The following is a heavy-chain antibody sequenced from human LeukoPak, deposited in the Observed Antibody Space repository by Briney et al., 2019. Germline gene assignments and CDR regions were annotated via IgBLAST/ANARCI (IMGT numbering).Heavy chain of an antibody. D-gene: IGHD1-26*01. Sequence: PSETLSLTCAVYGGSFSGYYWSWIRQPPGKGLEWIGEINHSGSTNYNPSLKSRVTISVDTSKNQFSLKLSSVTAEDTAVYYCARGLYSGSYWIDYWGQGTLVTVSS. CDR1: GGSFSGYY. CDR3: ARGLYSGSYWIDY. J-gene: IGHJ4*02. V-gene: IGHV4-34*01. CDR2: INHSGST.